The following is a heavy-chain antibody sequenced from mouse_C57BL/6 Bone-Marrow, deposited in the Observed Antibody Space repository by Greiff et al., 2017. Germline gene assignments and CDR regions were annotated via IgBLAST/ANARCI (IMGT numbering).Heavy chain of an antibody. CDR3: ARDAVGNFDY. Sequence: EVMLVESEGGLVQPGSSMKLSCTASGFTFSDYYMAWVRQVPEKGLEWVANINYDGSSTYYLDSLKSRFIISRDNAKNILYLQMSSLKSEDTATYYCARDAVGNFDYWGQGTTLTVSS. CDR2: INYDGSST. D-gene: IGHD1-1*02. V-gene: IGHV5-16*01. J-gene: IGHJ2*01. CDR1: GFTFSDYY.